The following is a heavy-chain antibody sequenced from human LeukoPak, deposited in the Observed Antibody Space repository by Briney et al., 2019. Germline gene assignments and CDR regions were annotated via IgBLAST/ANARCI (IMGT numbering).Heavy chain of an antibody. CDR3: ARCLGFLIGSSWYPDAFDI. CDR2: VYHVGIT. D-gene: IGHD6-13*01. J-gene: IGHJ3*02. CDR1: GGSISSYF. V-gene: IGHV4-59*08. Sequence: SETLSLTCTVSGGSISSYFWGWIRQPPGKGLEWIGVYHVGITDYNPSLKSRVTISVDRSKNQMSLKLSSVTAADTAVYYCARCLGFLIGSSWYPDAFDIWGQGTMVTVSS.